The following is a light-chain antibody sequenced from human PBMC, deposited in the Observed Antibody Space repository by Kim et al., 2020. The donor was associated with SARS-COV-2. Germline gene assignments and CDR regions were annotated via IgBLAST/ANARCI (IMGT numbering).Light chain of an antibody. J-gene: IGLJ3*02. Sequence: GQKVTISCSGSSSNIGNNYVSWYQQRPGTAPKLLIYDNNKRPSGIPDRFSGSKSGTSATLGITGLQTGDEADYYCGTWDSSLSARVFGGGTQLTVL. CDR3: GTWDSSLSARV. CDR2: DNN. CDR1: SSNIGNNY. V-gene: IGLV1-51*01.